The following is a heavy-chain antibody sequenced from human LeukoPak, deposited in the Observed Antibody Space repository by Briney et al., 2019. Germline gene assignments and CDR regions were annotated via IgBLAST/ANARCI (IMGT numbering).Heavy chain of an antibody. CDR3: ATAPSSWYVANFDY. CDR2: FDPEDGET. D-gene: IGHD6-13*01. CDR1: GYTLTELS. J-gene: IGHJ4*02. Sequence: ASVKVSCKVSGYTLTELSMHWVRQVPGKGLEWMGGFDPEDGETIYAQKFQGRVTMTEDTSTDTAYMELSSLRSEDTAVYYCATAPSSWYVANFDYWGQGTLVTVSS. V-gene: IGHV1-24*01.